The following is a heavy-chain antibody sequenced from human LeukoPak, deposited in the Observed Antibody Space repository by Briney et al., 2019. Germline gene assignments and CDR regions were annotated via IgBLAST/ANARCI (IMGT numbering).Heavy chain of an antibody. CDR3: VVTTRSRSFDY. CDR1: GFTFSNYW. V-gene: IGHV3-7*01. J-gene: IGHJ4*02. D-gene: IGHD1-1*01. Sequence: PGGSLRLSWAASGFTFSNYWMTWLRQAPGKGLEWVALINQDGRDKKYVDSVKGRFSVSRDNAENSVFLQMDSLRAEDTAFYYCVVTTRSRSFDYWGQGTLVTVSS. CDR2: INQDGRDK.